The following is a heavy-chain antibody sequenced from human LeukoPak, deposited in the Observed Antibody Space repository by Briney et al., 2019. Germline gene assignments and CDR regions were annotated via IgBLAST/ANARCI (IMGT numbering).Heavy chain of an antibody. CDR3: ARDRGRDYGDYAYWYFDL. CDR2: INPNSGGT. D-gene: IGHD4-17*01. J-gene: IGHJ2*01. CDR1: GGTFSRYA. V-gene: IGHV1-2*04. Sequence: GASVNVSCKASGGTFSRYAISWVRQAPGQGLEWMGWINPNSGGTNYAQKFQGWVTMTRDTSISTAYMELSRLRSDDTAVYYCARDRGRDYGDYAYWYFDLWGRGSLVTVSS.